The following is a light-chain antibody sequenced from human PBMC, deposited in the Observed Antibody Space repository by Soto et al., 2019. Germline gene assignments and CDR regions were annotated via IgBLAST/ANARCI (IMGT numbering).Light chain of an antibody. J-gene: IGKJ5*01. V-gene: IGKV3-20*01. Sequence: ENVLTQSPGTLSLSPGERATLSCRASQTVSSYLTWYQQRPGQAPRLLIYGASKRATGIPDRFSGSGSGTDFTLTISRLELEDFALYYCQQYGTSPFTFGQGTRLEIK. CDR3: QQYGTSPFT. CDR2: GAS. CDR1: QTVSSY.